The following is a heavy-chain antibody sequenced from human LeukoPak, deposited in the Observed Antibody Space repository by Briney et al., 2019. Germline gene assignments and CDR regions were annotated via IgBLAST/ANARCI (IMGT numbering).Heavy chain of an antibody. CDR1: GFTFRNHI. Sequence: GGSLILPCAASGFTFRNHIKSWIRQPPGKGLEWVANMRQDGSEKFYVDSVKGRFTISRDDAKNSLYLQMDSLRAEDTALYYCAREGDAFDFWGQGTMVTVSS. CDR2: MRQDGSEK. CDR3: AREGDAFDF. J-gene: IGHJ3*01. V-gene: IGHV3-7*01.